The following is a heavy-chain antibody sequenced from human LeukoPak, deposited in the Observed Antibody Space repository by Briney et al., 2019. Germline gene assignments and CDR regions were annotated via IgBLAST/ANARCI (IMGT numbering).Heavy chain of an antibody. CDR2: INPNSGGT. Sequence: ASVKVSCKASGYTFTGYYMHWVRQAPGQGLEWMGWINPNSGGTNYAQKLQGRVTMTTDTSTSTAYMELSSLRSEDTAVYYCARATPPYYYMDVWGKGTTVTVSS. V-gene: IGHV1-2*02. CDR1: GYTFTGYY. J-gene: IGHJ6*03. CDR3: ARATPPYYYMDV.